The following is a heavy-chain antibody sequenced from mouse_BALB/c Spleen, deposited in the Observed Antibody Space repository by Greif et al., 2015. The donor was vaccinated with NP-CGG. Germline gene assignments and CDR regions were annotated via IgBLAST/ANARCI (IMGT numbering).Heavy chain of an antibody. CDR1: GFNIKDTY. V-gene: IGHV14-3*02. CDR3: ARWDWYFDV. CDR2: IDPANGNT. Sequence: VQLQQSGAELVKPGASVKLSCTAFGFNIKDTYMHWVKQRPEQGLEWIGRIDPANGNTKYDPKFQGKATITADTSSNTAYLQLSSLTSEDTAVYYCARWDWYFDVWGAGTTVTVSS. J-gene: IGHJ1*01.